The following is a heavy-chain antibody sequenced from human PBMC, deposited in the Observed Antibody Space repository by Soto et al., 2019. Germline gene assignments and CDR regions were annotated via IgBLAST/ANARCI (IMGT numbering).Heavy chain of an antibody. J-gene: IGHJ4*02. CDR1: GFAFSSYG. CDR2: ISYDGSNT. CDR3: TTGPSGWGNDY. V-gene: IGHV3-30*03. Sequence: PGGSLRLSCVASGFAFSSYGMHWVRQAPGKGLEWVAIISYDGSNTYYADSVKGRFTISRDNSKNTLYLQMNSLRAEDTAVYYCTTGPSGWGNDYWGQGTLVTVSS. D-gene: IGHD6-19*01.